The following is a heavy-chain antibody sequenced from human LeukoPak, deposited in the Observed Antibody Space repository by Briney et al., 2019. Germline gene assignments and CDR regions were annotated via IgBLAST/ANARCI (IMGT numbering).Heavy chain of an antibody. CDR1: GGSISSLH. CDR2: IYTIGST. Sequence: SETLSLTCTVSGGSISSLHWSWIRQPPGKGLEWIGYIYTIGSTTYNPSLKSRVTISVDTSKNQFSLKLSSVTDADTVVYYCARRVVAATWWFDPWGQGTLVTVSS. CDR3: ARRVVAATWWFDP. D-gene: IGHD2-15*01. J-gene: IGHJ5*02. V-gene: IGHV4-4*09.